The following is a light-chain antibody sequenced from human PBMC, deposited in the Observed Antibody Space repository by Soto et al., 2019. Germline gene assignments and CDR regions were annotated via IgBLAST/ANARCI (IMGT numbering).Light chain of an antibody. J-gene: IGKJ1*01. CDR2: DAS. Sequence: IQMTQSPSTLSASIGDIVTITCRASEDTNDWLAWYQQKPGNAPKFLIYDASTLQSGVPSRFSGSGSGTEFTLTISSLQPDDSATYYCQQYKSRRTFGQGTKVDIK. V-gene: IGKV1-5*01. CDR3: QQYKSRRT. CDR1: EDTNDW.